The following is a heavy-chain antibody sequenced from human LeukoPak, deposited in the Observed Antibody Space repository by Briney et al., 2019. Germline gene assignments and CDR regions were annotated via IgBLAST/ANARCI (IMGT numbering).Heavy chain of an antibody. Sequence: PGGSLRLSCVASGFTFSNYWMDWVRQAPGKGLVWVSRLNNEGSSTAYAGSVKGRFTISRDNAKNTLYLQMNSLRAEDTAVYYCARDLSLWFGELIDYWGQGTLVTVSS. CDR1: GFTFSNYW. D-gene: IGHD3-10*01. V-gene: IGHV3-74*01. CDR2: LNNEGSST. J-gene: IGHJ4*02. CDR3: ARDLSLWFGELIDY.